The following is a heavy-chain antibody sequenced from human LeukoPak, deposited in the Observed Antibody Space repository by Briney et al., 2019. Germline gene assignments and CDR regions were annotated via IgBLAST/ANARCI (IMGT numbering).Heavy chain of an antibody. D-gene: IGHD6-19*01. J-gene: IGHJ5*02. CDR1: GFTFSSYM. CDR2: ISTSSSCI. CDR3: ARDGSGWSNWFDP. Sequence: PGGSLRLSCAASGFTFSSYMMNWVRQAPGKGLEWVSSISTSSSCIYYADSVKGRFTISRDNAKNSLFLQMNSLRAEDTAVYYCARDGSGWSNWFDPWGQGTLVTVSS. V-gene: IGHV3-21*01.